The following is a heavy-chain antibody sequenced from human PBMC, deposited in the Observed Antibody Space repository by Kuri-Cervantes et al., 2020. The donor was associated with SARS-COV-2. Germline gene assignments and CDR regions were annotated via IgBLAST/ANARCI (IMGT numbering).Heavy chain of an antibody. Sequence: GESLKISCAASGFTSGGRWIHWVRQAPGKGLEWVGRIKSKTDGGTTDYAAPVKGRFIISRDDSKNTLYLQMNSLKTEDTAVYYCTTAYSSGWYSGSSFDYWGQGTLVTVSS. D-gene: IGHD6-19*01. CDR2: IKSKTDGGTT. J-gene: IGHJ4*02. CDR3: TTAYSSGWYSGSSFDY. V-gene: IGHV3-15*01. CDR1: GFTSGGRW.